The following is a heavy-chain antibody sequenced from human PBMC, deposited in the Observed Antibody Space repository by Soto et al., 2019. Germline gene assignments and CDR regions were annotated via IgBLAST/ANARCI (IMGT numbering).Heavy chain of an antibody. CDR1: GFTFSNYW. J-gene: IGHJ4*02. D-gene: IGHD1-26*01. V-gene: IGHV3-74*01. CDR3: AGGAGSHAPPPYC. Sequence: PGGSLRLSCAASGFTFSNYWMHWIRQAPGKGLVWVSRITYDESTTTYADSVKGRFTISRDNAKNTLYLQMNSLRAEDTAVYYWAGGAGSHAPPPYCWGQRTLVTVAS. CDR2: ITYDESTT.